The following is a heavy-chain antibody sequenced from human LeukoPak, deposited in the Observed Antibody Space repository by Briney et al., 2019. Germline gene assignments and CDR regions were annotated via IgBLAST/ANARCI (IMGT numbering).Heavy chain of an antibody. D-gene: IGHD2-2*01. J-gene: IGHJ6*02. CDR3: ASARHDIVVVPAALYGMDV. Sequence: GRSLRLSCAASGFTFSSYGMHWVRQAPSKGLEWVAVIWYDGSNKYYADSVKGRFTISRDNSKNTLYLQMNSLRAEDTAVYYCASARHDIVVVPAALYGMDVWGQGTTVTVSS. V-gene: IGHV3-33*01. CDR2: IWYDGSNK. CDR1: GFTFSSYG.